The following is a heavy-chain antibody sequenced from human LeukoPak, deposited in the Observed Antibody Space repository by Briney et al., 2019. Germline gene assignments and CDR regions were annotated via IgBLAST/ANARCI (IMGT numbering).Heavy chain of an antibody. CDR1: GFTFSNAW. CDR2: IKSKPVGGTT. Sequence: GGSLRLSCAASGFTFSNAWMNWVRQAPGKGLEWAGRIKSKPVGGTTDYAAPVKGRFTISRGDSKNTVYLQMNSLKTEDTAVYYCTTGAVTGPGFDYWGQGTLVTVSS. V-gene: IGHV3-15*01. CDR3: TTGAVTGPGFDY. J-gene: IGHJ4*02. D-gene: IGHD6-19*01.